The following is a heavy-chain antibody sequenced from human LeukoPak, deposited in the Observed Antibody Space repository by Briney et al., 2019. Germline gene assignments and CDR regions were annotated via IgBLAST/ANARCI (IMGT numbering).Heavy chain of an antibody. CDR1: GFTFSSYG. V-gene: IGHV3-23*01. CDR3: ARAQLWFGELSALGY. CDR2: ISGSGGST. Sequence: GGSLRLSCAASGFTFSSYGMSWVRQAPGKGLEWVSAISGSGGSTYYADSVKGRFTISRDNSKNTLYLQMNSLRAEDTAVYYCARAQLWFGELSALGYWGQGTLVTVSS. J-gene: IGHJ4*02. D-gene: IGHD3-10*01.